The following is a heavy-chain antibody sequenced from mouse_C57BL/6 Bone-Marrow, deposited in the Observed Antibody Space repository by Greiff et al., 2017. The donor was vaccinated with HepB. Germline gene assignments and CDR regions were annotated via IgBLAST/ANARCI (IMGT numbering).Heavy chain of an antibody. CDR3: AIYLLWSLWYFDV. V-gene: IGHV1-74*01. Sequence: QVQLQQPGAELVKPGASVKVSCKASGYTFTSYWMHWVKQRPGQGLEWIGRIHPSDSDTNYNQKFKGKATLTVDKSSSTAYMQLSSLTSEDSAVYNCAIYLLWSLWYFDVWGTGTTVTVSS. CDR2: IHPSDSDT. CDR1: GYTFTSYW. D-gene: IGHD2-1*01. J-gene: IGHJ1*03.